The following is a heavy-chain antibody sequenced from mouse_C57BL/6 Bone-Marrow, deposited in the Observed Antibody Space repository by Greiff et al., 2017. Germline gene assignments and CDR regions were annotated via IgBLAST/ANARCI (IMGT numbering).Heavy chain of an antibody. V-gene: IGHV1-76*01. CDR3: AREGDAMDY. Sequence: VMLVESGAELVRPGASVKLSCKASGYTFTDYYINWVKQRPGQGLEWIARIYPGSGNTYYHEKFKGKATLTAEKSSSTAYRQLSSLTTEDSAVYCCAREGDAMDYWGQGTSVTVSS. CDR1: GYTFTDYY. J-gene: IGHJ4*01. CDR2: IYPGSGNT.